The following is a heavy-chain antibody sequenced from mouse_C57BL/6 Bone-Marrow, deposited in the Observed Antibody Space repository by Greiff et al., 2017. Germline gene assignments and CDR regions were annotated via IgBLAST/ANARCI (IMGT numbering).Heavy chain of an antibody. CDR2: IHPNSGST. J-gene: IGHJ2*01. D-gene: IGHD2-2*01. V-gene: IGHV1-64*01. CDR1: GYTFTSYW. CDR3: AREGYGYGVDY. Sequence: QVQLQQSGAELVKPGASVKLSCKASGYTFTSYWMHWVKQRPGQGLEWIGMIHPNSGSTNYNEKFKSKATLTVDKSSSTAYMQLSSLTSEDSAVXYCAREGYGYGVDYWGQGTTLTVSS.